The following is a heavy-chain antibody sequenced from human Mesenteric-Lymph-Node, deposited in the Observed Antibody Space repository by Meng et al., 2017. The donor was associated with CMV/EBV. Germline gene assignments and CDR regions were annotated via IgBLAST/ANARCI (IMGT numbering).Heavy chain of an antibody. V-gene: IGHV1-8*03. CDR1: GYTFTRYD. CDR2: MNPNSGNT. D-gene: IGHD2-2*01. J-gene: IGHJ6*02. CDR3: ARGKFVPAGVPLWYYGMDV. Sequence: ASVTVPCKPSGYTFTRYDINWVRQATGQGLECMGWMNPNSGNTGYAQKFQGRVTITRNTSISTAYMELSSLRSEDTAVYYCARGKFVPAGVPLWYYGMDVWGQGTTVTVSS.